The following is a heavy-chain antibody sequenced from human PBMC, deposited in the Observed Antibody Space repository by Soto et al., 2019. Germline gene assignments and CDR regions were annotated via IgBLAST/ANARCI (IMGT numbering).Heavy chain of an antibody. Sequence: QVQLVESGGGVVQPGRSLRLSCAASGFTFSSYGIHWVRQAPGKGLEWVAVILYDGSDKYYADSVEGRFTISRDNSKNTLYVQMNRLRAEDTAVYSCAKDACYVWGSYRTCAFDIWGQGTMVTVSS. CDR1: GFTFSSYG. V-gene: IGHV3-30*18. CDR3: AKDACYVWGSYRTCAFDI. CDR2: ILYDGSDK. D-gene: IGHD3-16*02. J-gene: IGHJ3*02.